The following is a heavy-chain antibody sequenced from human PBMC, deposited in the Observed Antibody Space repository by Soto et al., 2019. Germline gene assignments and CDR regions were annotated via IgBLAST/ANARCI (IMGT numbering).Heavy chain of an antibody. D-gene: IGHD6-6*01. V-gene: IGHV3-9*01. J-gene: IGHJ4*02. CDR3: AKDMFSSSSAATFDY. CDR2: ISWQSGSI. Sequence: EVQLVESGGGLAQPGRSLRLSCAASGFIFDDYAMHWVRQAPGTGLEWVSGISWQSGSIRYADSVKGRFTISRDNAKNSLYRQMNSLRVEDTALYYCAKDMFSSSSAATFDYWGQGILVTVSS. CDR1: GFIFDDYA.